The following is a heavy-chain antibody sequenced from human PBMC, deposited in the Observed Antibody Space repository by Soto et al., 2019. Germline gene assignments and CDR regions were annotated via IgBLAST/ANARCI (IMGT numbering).Heavy chain of an antibody. CDR3: AKGSRDGYNYDY. Sequence: GGSLRLSCAASGFTFNNYAMTCVRQAPGRGLEWVSAISGGGGSTYYADSVKGRFTISRDNSKNTLHLQMNSLRAEDTAVYYCAKGSRDGYNYDYWGQGTLVTVSS. CDR2: ISGGGGST. D-gene: IGHD5-12*01. J-gene: IGHJ4*02. CDR1: GFTFNNYA. V-gene: IGHV3-23*01.